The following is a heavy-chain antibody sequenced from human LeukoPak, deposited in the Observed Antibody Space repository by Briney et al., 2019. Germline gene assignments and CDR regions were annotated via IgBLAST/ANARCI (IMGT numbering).Heavy chain of an antibody. Sequence: GGSLRLSCAAPGFTFGNYGMSWVRQAPGKGLEWVSGINWNGGSTGYADSVEGRFTIFRDNAKNSQYLQMNSLRVEDTALYYCARAQWDWDQGTLVTVSS. D-gene: IGHD2-8*01. V-gene: IGHV3-20*04. CDR3: ARAQWD. CDR2: INWNGGST. J-gene: IGHJ4*02. CDR1: GFTFGNYG.